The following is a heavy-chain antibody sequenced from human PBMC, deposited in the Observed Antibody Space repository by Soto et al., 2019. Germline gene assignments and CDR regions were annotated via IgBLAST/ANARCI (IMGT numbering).Heavy chain of an antibody. CDR1: GGTFSSYA. Sequence: QVQLVQSGAEVRKPGSSVNVSCKASGGTFSSYAISWVRQAPGQGLEWMGGIIPIFGATKYAQKFQGRVTITADKSTSTAYLELGSLRSEHTAVYYCARGETYYDLLTGYSPLAYWGQGTLVTVSS. CDR3: ARGETYYDLLTGYSPLAY. D-gene: IGHD3-9*01. V-gene: IGHV1-69*06. CDR2: IIPIFGAT. J-gene: IGHJ4*02.